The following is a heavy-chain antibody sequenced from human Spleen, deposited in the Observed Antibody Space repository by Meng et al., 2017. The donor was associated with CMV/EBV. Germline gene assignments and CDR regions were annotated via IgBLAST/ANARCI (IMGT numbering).Heavy chain of an antibody. V-gene: IGHV3-23*01. D-gene: IGHD2-8*02. CDR1: GFTFRSYA. J-gene: IGHJ4*02. Sequence: GESLKISCAASGFTFRSYAMSWVRQGPGKGLEWVSGISGSGGSTYYADSVKGRFATSRDNSKNTLYLQMNSLRAEDTAVYYCVKVLRVLGVTLNYWGQGTLVTVSS. CDR3: VKVLRVLGVTLNY. CDR2: ISGSGGST.